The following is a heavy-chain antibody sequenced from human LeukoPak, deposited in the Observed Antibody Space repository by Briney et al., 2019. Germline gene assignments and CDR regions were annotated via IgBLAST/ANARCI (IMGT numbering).Heavy chain of an antibody. V-gene: IGHV3-23*01. CDR1: GFTFSSYA. D-gene: IGHD2-2*01. Sequence: PGGSLRLSCAASGFTFSSYAMSWVRQAPGKGLEWVSAISDSGGSTYYADSVKGRFTISRDNSKNTLYLRMNSLRAEDTAVYYCAKDYLGYCSSTSCYFALDASDIWGQGTMVTVSS. CDR2: ISDSGGST. J-gene: IGHJ3*02. CDR3: AKDYLGYCSSTSCYFALDASDI.